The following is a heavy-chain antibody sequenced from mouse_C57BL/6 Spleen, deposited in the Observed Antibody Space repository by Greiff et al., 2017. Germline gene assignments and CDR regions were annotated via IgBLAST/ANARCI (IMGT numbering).Heavy chain of an antibody. CDR1: GFTFSDYY. V-gene: IGHV5-16*01. CDR2: INYDGSST. J-gene: IGHJ4*01. CDR3: ARECYYGSSSYYAMDY. D-gene: IGHD1-1*01. Sequence: EVKLMESEGGLVQPGSSMKLSCTASGFTFSDYYMAWVRQVPEKGLEWVANINYDGSSTYYLDSLKSRFIISRDNAKNILYLQMSSLKSEDTATYYCARECYYGSSSYYAMDYWGQGTSVTVSS.